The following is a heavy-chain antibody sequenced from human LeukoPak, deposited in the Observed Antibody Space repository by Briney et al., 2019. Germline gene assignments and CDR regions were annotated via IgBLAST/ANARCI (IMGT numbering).Heavy chain of an antibody. CDR2: IYPGDSDT. D-gene: IGHD3-10*01. CDR1: GYSFTRYW. V-gene: IGHV5-51*01. J-gene: IGHJ3*02. Sequence: VESLKISCMGSGYSFTRYWIGWVRQMTGKGLEWMELIYPGDSDTRYSPYFQGQVTISADKSISTAYLQWSSLKASDTAMYYCARGHMVRGVPDAFDIWGQGIMVTVSS. CDR3: ARGHMVRGVPDAFDI.